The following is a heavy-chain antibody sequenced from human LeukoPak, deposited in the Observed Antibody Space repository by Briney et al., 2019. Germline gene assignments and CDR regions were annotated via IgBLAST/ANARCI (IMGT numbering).Heavy chain of an antibody. V-gene: IGHV4-39*01. CDR3: ATRGRWLQYLPEEGYFYL. Sequence: SGTLSLTCTVAGGSISRSSYYWGWIRQPPGKGLEWIGSIYYSGSTYYNPSLKSRVTISVDTSKNQFSLKLSSVTAADTAVYYCATRGRWLQYLPEEGYFYLWVRGTLVTVSS. J-gene: IGHJ2*01. D-gene: IGHD5-24*01. CDR1: GGSISRSSYY. CDR2: IYYSGST.